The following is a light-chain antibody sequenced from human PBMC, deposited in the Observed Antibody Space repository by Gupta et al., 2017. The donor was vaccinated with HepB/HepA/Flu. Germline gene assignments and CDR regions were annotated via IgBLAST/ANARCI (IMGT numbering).Light chain of an antibody. CDR1: QRISTW. Sequence: DIQMTQSPSTLSASVGDRVTISCRASQRISTWLAWYQQRPGKAPKLLIYKTSSLESGVPSRFSGSGSGTEFTLTISSLQPDDFASYYCQQYSSLPFTFGPGTKVDIK. J-gene: IGKJ3*01. V-gene: IGKV1-5*03. CDR3: QQYSSLPFT. CDR2: KTS.